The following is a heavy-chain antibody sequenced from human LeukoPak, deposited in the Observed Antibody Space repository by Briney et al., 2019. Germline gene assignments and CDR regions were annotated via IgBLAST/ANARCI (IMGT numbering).Heavy chain of an antibody. V-gene: IGHV1-24*01. CDR1: GYTLTELS. D-gene: IGHD1-7*01. CDR3: ATGNYGMDAFDI. J-gene: IGHJ3*02. CDR2: FDPEDGEA. Sequence: GASVKVSCKVSGYTLTELSMHWVRQAPGKGLEWMGGFDPEDGEAIYAQKFQGRVTMTEDTSTDTAYMELSSLRSEDTAVYYCATGNYGMDAFDIWGQGTMVTVSS.